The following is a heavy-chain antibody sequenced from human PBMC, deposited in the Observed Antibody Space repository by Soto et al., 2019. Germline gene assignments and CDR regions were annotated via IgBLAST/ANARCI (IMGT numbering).Heavy chain of an antibody. J-gene: IGHJ4*02. V-gene: IGHV1-18*01. D-gene: IGHD2-15*01. Sequence: ASVKVSCKASGFTFTTYGISWVRQAPGQGLEWMGWINIDNGNTYYAQKFQGRVTMTTDTSTSTAYMELTSLRSDDTAIYYCARGSSAYSLDYWGLGTLVTVSS. CDR2: INIDNGNT. CDR3: ARGSSAYSLDY. CDR1: GFTFTTYG.